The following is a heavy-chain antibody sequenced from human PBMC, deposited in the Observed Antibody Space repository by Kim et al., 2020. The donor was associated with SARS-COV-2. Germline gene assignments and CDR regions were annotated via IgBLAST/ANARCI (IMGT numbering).Heavy chain of an antibody. CDR3: AKGSSGSGSYGGLFDY. V-gene: IGHV3-9*01. D-gene: IGHD3-10*01. J-gene: IGHJ4*02. Sequence: SVKGRLTISRDNAKNSLYLQMNSLRAEDTAVYYCAKGSSGSGSYGGLFDYWGQGTLVTVSS.